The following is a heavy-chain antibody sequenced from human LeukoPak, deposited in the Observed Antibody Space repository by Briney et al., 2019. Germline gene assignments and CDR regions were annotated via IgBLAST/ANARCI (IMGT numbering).Heavy chain of an antibody. CDR3: ARRYSDTSPLDY. CDR2: IYPGDSDT. Sequence: GESLKISCKGSGYSFSGYWIGWVRQMPGKGLGWMGIIYPGDSDTRYSPSFQGQVTISADKSISTAYLQWSSLKASDTAIYYCARRYSDTSPLDYWGQGTLVTVSS. CDR1: GYSFSGYW. D-gene: IGHD3-22*01. V-gene: IGHV5-51*01. J-gene: IGHJ4*02.